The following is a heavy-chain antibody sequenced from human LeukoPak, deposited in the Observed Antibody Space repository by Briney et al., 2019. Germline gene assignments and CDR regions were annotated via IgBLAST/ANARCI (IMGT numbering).Heavy chain of an antibody. V-gene: IGHV3-64*04. Sequence: PGGSLRLSCSASGSTFSSYAMHWVRQAPGKGLEYVSAITSNGGGTYYADSVKGRFTISRDNSKNTLYLQMNSLRAEDTAVYYCARSNYYDSSGYYGYWGQGTLVTVSS. CDR1: GSTFSSYA. D-gene: IGHD3-22*01. CDR2: ITSNGGGT. J-gene: IGHJ4*02. CDR3: ARSNYYDSSGYYGY.